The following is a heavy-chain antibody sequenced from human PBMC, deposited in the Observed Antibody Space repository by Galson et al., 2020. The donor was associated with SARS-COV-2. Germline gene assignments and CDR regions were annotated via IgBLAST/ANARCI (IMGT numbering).Heavy chain of an antibody. V-gene: IGHV1-18*04. Sequence: ASVKVSCKASGYTFTSYGISWVLQAPGQGLEWMGWISAYNGNTNYAQKLQGRVTVTTDTSTSTAYMELRSLRSDDTAVYYCARETSDFWSGYFSSYYYYGMDVWGQGTTVTVSS. CDR1: GYTFTSYG. CDR3: ARETSDFWSGYFSSYYYYGMDV. J-gene: IGHJ6*02. CDR2: ISAYNGNT. D-gene: IGHD3-3*01.